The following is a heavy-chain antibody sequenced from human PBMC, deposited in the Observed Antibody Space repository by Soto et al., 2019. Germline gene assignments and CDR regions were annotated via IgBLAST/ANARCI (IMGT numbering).Heavy chain of an antibody. V-gene: IGHV1-69*06. CDR2: IIPIFGTA. Sequence: ASVKVSCKASGGIFSTSAINWVRQAPGQGLEWMGGIIPIFGTANYAQMFQGRVTITADKSTHTAYMELSSLRSEDTAVYYCARGRIAISLDWFDPWGQGTLVTVSS. CDR3: ARGRIAISLDWFDP. J-gene: IGHJ5*02. D-gene: IGHD6-13*01. CDR1: GGIFSTSA.